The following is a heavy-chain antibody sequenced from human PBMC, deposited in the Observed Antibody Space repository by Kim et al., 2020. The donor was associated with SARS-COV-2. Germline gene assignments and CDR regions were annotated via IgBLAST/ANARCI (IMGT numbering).Heavy chain of an antibody. CDR3: TRDPGSGGYEGIFEY. CDR2: IRSKADGGAT. D-gene: IGHD6-19*01. Sequence: GGSLRLSCTASGFTFGDYAMSWFRQAPGKGLEWVCFIRSKADGGATEYAASVKGRFTIARDDSKSNAHLQMNSLKTEDTAVYSCTRDPGSGGYEGIFEYWGQGTLVTVSS. CDR1: GFTFGDYA. J-gene: IGHJ4*02. V-gene: IGHV3-49*03.